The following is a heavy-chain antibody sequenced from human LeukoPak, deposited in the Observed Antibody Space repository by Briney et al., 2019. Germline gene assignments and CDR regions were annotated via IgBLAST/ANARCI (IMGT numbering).Heavy chain of an antibody. CDR1: GYSFIDYY. D-gene: IGHD3-10*01. V-gene: IGHV1-2*02. Sequence: ASVKVSCKTSGYSFIDYYIHWVRQAPGQGLEWMGWINSNSADTNYAQNFQGRVTMTRDTSISTAYMELSRLRSDDTALYYCARTPPGSYLDYWGQGTLVTVSS. CDR2: INSNSADT. CDR3: ARTPPGSYLDY. J-gene: IGHJ4*02.